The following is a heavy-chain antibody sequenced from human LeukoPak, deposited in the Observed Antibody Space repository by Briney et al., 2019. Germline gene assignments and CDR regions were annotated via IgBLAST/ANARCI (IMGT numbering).Heavy chain of an antibody. D-gene: IGHD6-13*01. CDR1: GFTFSSYA. V-gene: IGHV3-23*01. J-gene: IGHJ6*02. CDR2: ISNSGGST. CDR3: ARGAPYSSSWYASYYGMDV. Sequence: GGSLRLSCAASGFTFSSYAMSWVRQAPGKGLEWVSAISNSGGSTYYADSVKGRFTISRDNAKNSLYLQMNSLRAEDTAVYYCARGAPYSSSWYASYYGMDVWGQGTTVTVSS.